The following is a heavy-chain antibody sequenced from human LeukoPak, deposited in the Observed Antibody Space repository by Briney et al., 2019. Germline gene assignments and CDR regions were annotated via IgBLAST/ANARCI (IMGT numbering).Heavy chain of an antibody. D-gene: IGHD6-19*01. Sequence: SQTLSLTCAVSGGSISSGGYSWSWIRQPPGKGLEWIGYIYHGGSTYYNPSPKSRVTISVDRSKNQFSLKLSSVTAADTAVYYCARTLFGGWYYFDYWGQGTLVTVSS. CDR2: IYHGGST. CDR1: GGSISSGGYS. J-gene: IGHJ4*02. V-gene: IGHV4-30-2*01. CDR3: ARTLFGGWYYFDY.